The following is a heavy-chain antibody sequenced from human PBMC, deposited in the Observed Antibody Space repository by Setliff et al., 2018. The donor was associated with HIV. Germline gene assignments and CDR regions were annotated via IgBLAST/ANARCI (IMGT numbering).Heavy chain of an antibody. D-gene: IGHD1-1*01. CDR2: IYPGDSET. CDR3: ARRYTDYMDV. Sequence: GESLKISCKASGYTFRTYWIAWVRQMPGKGLEWLGMIYPGDSETRYSPSFQGQVTISADKSISTAYLQWSSLKASDTAMYYCARRYTDYMDVWGKGTTVTVSS. CDR1: GYTFRTYW. V-gene: IGHV5-51*01. J-gene: IGHJ6*03.